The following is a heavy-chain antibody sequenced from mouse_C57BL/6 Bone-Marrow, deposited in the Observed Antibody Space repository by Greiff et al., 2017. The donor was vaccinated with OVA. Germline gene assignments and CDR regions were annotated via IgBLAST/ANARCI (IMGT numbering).Heavy chain of an antibody. CDR2: INPGSGGT. V-gene: IGHV1-54*01. D-gene: IGHD4-1*02. CDR3: ARSGPTGPFAY. J-gene: IGHJ3*01. Sequence: VKLLESGAELVRPGTSVKVSCKASGYAFTNYLIEWVKQRPGQGLEWIGVINPGSGGTNYNEKFKGKATLTADKSSSTAYMQLSSLTSEDSAVYFCARSGPTGPFAYWGQGTLVTVSA. CDR1: GYAFTNYL.